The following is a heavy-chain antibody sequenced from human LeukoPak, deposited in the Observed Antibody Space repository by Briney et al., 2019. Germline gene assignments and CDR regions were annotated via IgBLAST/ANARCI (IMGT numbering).Heavy chain of an antibody. CDR2: ISYDGSNK. CDR3: ASGLLWFGERLDY. Sequence: PGRSLRLSCAASGFTFSSYGMHWVRQAPGKGLEWVAVISYDGSNKYYADSVKGRFTISRDNSKNTLYLQMNSLRAEDTAVYYCASGLLWFGERLDYWGQGTLVTVSS. V-gene: IGHV3-30*03. J-gene: IGHJ4*02. D-gene: IGHD3-10*01. CDR1: GFTFSSYG.